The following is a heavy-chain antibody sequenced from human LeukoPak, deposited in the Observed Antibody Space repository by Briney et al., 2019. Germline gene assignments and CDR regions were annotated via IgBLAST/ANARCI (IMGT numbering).Heavy chain of an antibody. J-gene: IGHJ6*02. CDR1: GFTFSSYG. V-gene: IGHV3-33*01. CDR3: ARVSRPLYYYYGKDV. Sequence: GGSLRLSCAASGFTFSSYGMHWVRQAPGRGLEWVAVIWYDGSNKYYADSVKGRFTISRDNSKNTLYLQLNSLRAEDTAVYYCARVSRPLYYYYGKDVWGQGTTVTVSS. CDR2: IWYDGSNK.